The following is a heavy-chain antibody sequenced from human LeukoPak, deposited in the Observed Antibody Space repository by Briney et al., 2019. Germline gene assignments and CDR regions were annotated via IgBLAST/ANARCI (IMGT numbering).Heavy chain of an antibody. J-gene: IGHJ4*02. V-gene: IGHV3-11*01. CDR3: ARVRSLGELSLYGY. D-gene: IGHD3-16*02. Sequence: GGSLRLSCAASGFTFSSYAMSWIRQAPGKGLEWVSYISSSGSTIYYADSVKGRFTISRDNAKNSLYLQMNSLRAEDTAVYYCARVRSLGELSLYGYWGQGTLVTVSS. CDR2: ISSSGSTI. CDR1: GFTFSSYA.